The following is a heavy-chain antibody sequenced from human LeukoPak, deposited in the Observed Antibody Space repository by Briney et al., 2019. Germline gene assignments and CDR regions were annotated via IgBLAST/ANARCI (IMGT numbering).Heavy chain of an antibody. CDR3: AKRDRWQFDY. Sequence: GGSLRLSCAASGFTFSTYTMNWVRQAPGRGLEWVSSISSSGTYIYYADSVKGRFTISRDNAKNSLYLQMHSLRAEDTAVYYLAKRDRWQFDYGGRGTLV. D-gene: IGHD4-23*01. V-gene: IGHV3-21*01. J-gene: IGHJ4*02. CDR1: GFTFSTYT. CDR2: ISSSGTYI.